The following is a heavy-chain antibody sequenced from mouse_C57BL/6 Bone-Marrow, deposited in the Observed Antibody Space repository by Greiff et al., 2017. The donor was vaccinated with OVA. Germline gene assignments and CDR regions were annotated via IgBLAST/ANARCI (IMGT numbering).Heavy chain of an antibody. CDR1: GFTFSNYW. V-gene: IGHV6-3*01. J-gene: IGHJ2*01. Sequence: EVMLVESGGGLVQPGGSMKLSCVASGFTFSNYWMNWVRQSPEKGLEWVAQIRLKSDNYATHYAESVKGRFTISRDDSKSSVYLQMNNLRAEDTGIYYCTRTGGYFDYWGQGTTLTVSS. CDR2: IRLKSDNYAT. D-gene: IGHD4-1*01. CDR3: TRTGGYFDY.